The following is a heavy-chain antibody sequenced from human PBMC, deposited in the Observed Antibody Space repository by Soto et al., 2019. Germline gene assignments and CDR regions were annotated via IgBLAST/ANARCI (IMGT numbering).Heavy chain of an antibody. CDR3: AKQQEDAFDI. CDR2: ISYDGSNK. Sequence: GGALRLSSAASGFNFSSYGMHWVRQAPGKGLEWVAVISYDGSNKYYADSVKGRFTISRDNSKNTLCLQMNSLRAEDTAVYYCAKQQEDAFDIWGQGTMVTVSS. J-gene: IGHJ3*02. V-gene: IGHV3-30*18. CDR1: GFNFSSYG.